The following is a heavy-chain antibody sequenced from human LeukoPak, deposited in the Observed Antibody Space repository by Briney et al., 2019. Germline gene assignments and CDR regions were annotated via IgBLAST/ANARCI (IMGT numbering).Heavy chain of an antibody. V-gene: IGHV4-59*01. CDR2: IYYSGST. CDR3: ARAEYFYDSSSFDY. J-gene: IGHJ4*02. D-gene: IGHD3-22*01. CDR1: GGSISRFY. Sequence: SETLSLTCTVSGGSISRFYWSWLRQPPGKGLEWIGYIYYSGSTNYNPSLKSRVTISVDTSKNQFSLKLSSVTAADTAVYYCARAEYFYDSSSFDYWGQGTLVTVSS.